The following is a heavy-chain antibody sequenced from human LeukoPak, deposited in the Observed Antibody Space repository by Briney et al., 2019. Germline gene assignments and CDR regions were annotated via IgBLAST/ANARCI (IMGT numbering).Heavy chain of an antibody. CDR2: ISGSGGST. CDR3: AKVARRPITGTTGAFDI. J-gene: IGHJ3*02. CDR1: GFTFSSYS. D-gene: IGHD1-7*01. Sequence: PGGSLRLSCAASGFTFSSYSMNWVRQAPGKGLEWVSAISGSGGSTYYADSVKGRFTISRDNSKNTLYLQMNSLRAEDTAVYYCAKVARRPITGTTGAFDIWGQGTMVTVSS. V-gene: IGHV3-23*01.